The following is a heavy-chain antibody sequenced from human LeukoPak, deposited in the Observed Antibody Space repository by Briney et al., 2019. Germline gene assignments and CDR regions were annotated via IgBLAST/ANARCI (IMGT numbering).Heavy chain of an antibody. Sequence: GGSLRLSCAASGFTSCSYWMSWARQAPGEGREWGANIKQDGSEKYYVDSVKGRFTISRDNAKNSLYLQMNSLRAEDTAVYYCARIGGKGSSSWHDAFDIWGQGTMVTVSS. J-gene: IGHJ3*02. CDR3: ARIGGKGSSSWHDAFDI. CDR1: GFTSCSYW. V-gene: IGHV3-7*01. CDR2: IKQDGSEK. D-gene: IGHD6-13*01.